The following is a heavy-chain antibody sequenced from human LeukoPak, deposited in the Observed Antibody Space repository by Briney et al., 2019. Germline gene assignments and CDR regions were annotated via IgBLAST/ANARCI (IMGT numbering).Heavy chain of an antibody. V-gene: IGHV4-34*01. CDR3: ARVASGSYASFGYYYGMDV. CDR1: GGSFSGYY. Sequence: PSETLSLTCAVYGGSFSGYYWSWIRQAPGKGLEWIGEINHSGSTNYNPSLKSRVTISVDTSKNQFSLKVRSVTAADTAVYYCARVASGSYASFGYYYGMDVWGQGTTVTVSS. D-gene: IGHD1-26*01. CDR2: INHSGST. J-gene: IGHJ6*02.